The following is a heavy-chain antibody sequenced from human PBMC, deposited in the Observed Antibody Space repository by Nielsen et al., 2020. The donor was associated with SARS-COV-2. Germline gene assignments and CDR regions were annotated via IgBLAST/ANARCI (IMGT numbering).Heavy chain of an antibody. V-gene: IGHV3-23*01. D-gene: IGHD2-2*01. Sequence: GESLKNSCAASGFTFSIYAMIWVRQAPGKGLEWVSGISGSGGSTYYADSVKGRFTISRDNSKNTLYLQMNSLRAEDAAIYYCARGAIVVVPDMDVWGPGTTVTVSS. J-gene: IGHJ6*02. CDR1: GFTFSIYA. CDR2: ISGSGGST. CDR3: ARGAIVVVPDMDV.